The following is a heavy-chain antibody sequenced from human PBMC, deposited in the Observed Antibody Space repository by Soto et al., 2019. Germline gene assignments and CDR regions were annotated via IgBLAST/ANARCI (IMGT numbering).Heavy chain of an antibody. CDR3: ARDKQQWLVLPDWFDP. D-gene: IGHD6-19*01. CDR1: GFTFSSYA. CDR2: ISYDGSNK. J-gene: IGHJ5*02. V-gene: IGHV3-30-3*01. Sequence: QVQLVESGGGVVQPGRSLRLSCAASGFTFSSYAMHWVRQAPGKGLEWVAVISYDGSNKYYADSVKGRFTISRDNSKNTLYLQMNSLRAEDTAMYYCARDKQQWLVLPDWFDPLGQGTLVTVSS.